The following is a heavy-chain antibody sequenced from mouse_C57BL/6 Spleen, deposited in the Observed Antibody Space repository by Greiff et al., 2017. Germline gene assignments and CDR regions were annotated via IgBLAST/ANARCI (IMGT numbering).Heavy chain of an antibody. J-gene: IGHJ3*01. CDR1: GFTFSSYA. V-gene: IGHV5-4*01. Sequence: EVQVVESGGGLVKPGGSLKLSCAASGFTFSSYAMSWVRQTPEKRLEWVATISDGGSYTYYPDNVKGRFTISRDNAKNNLYLQMSHLKSEDTAMYYCARDLRGYGSSPFAYWGQGTLVTVSA. CDR2: ISDGGSYT. CDR3: ARDLRGYGSSPFAY. D-gene: IGHD1-1*01.